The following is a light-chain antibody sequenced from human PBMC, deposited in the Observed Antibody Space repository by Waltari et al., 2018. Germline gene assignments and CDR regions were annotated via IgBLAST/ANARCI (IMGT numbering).Light chain of an antibody. CDR1: QNIRSY. V-gene: IGKV3-11*01. Sequence: IVLTQSPATLSLSPGERVTLSCRASQNIRSYLAWYQQKHGQAPRLLIYDASNRATGIPARFSGSGSETDFTLTISSLEPEDFAVYYCQQRSNWPLTFGGGTKVEIK. J-gene: IGKJ4*01. CDR3: QQRSNWPLT. CDR2: DAS.